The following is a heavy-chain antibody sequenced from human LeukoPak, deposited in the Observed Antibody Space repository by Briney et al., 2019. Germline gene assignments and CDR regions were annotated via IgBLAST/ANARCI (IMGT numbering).Heavy chain of an antibody. Sequence: PSETLSLTCTVSGGSISSGDYYWSWIRQPPGKGLEWIGYIYYSGSTYYNPSLKSRVTISVDTSKNQFSLKLSSVTAADTAVYYCASGGEYYYGSGSSPTDYWGQGTLVTVSS. CDR2: IYYSGST. J-gene: IGHJ4*02. D-gene: IGHD3-10*01. CDR3: ASGGEYYYGSGSSPTDY. V-gene: IGHV4-30-4*01. CDR1: GGSISSGDYY.